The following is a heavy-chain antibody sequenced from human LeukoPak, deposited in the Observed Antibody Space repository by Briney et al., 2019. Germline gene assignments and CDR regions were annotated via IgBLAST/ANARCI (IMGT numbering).Heavy chain of an antibody. Sequence: PSETLSLTCTVSGGSISSSSYSWSWIRQPAGKGLEWIGRIYISGSTNYNPSLKSRVTISVDTSKKQFSLKLSSVTAADTAVYYCATGSYVWGSYRPLIYWGQGTLVTVSS. V-gene: IGHV4-61*02. J-gene: IGHJ4*02. CDR3: ATGSYVWGSYRPLIY. CDR1: GGSISSSSYS. D-gene: IGHD3-16*02. CDR2: IYISGST.